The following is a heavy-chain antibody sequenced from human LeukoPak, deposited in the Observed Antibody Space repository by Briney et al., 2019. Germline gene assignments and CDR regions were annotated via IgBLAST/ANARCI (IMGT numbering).Heavy chain of an antibody. J-gene: IGHJ2*01. CDR2: IHSTGST. D-gene: IGHD5-18*01. CDR1: GGSGISGGHY. CDR3: AAFTYGYVHWYFDV. V-gene: IGHV4-31*03. Sequence: ASETLSLTRSVSGGSGISGGHYWSWIRQYPGKGLEWIGYIHSTGSTDYNPSLKSRVTMSLDTSKNQFSLKLRFATAADTAVYYCAAFTYGYVHWYFDVWGRGTLVTVSS.